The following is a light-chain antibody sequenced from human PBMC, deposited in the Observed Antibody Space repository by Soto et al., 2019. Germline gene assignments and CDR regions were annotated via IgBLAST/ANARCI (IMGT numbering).Light chain of an antibody. V-gene: IGKV3-20*01. CDR2: GAS. CDR1: QSVSSN. J-gene: IGKJ1*01. CDR3: QYYGNSPLT. Sequence: EMLFTRAPGPLALARGERATLSGGASQSVSSNLAWYQQKPGQAPRLLIYGASTRATGIPARFSGGGSGTDFTLTTTRLEPEDFAVYYCQYYGNSPLTFGQGTKVDIK.